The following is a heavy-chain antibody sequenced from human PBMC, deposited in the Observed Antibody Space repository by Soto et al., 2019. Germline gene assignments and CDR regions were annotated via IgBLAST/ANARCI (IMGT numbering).Heavy chain of an antibody. J-gene: IGHJ4*02. CDR3: ARVAIFGVTTPPAY. D-gene: IGHD3-3*01. CDR2: INVITVGA. V-gene: IGHV1-2*02. CDR1: GFNFNTYY. Sequence: QVQMLQSGAEMKTPGASVKVSCKASGFNFNTYYRHWVRQAPGQGLVWMGWINVITVGANSAKKFQGRVIMTQETSINTAYMELTTLRLDDTAVYYFARVAIFGVTTPPAYWGQGTLVAVSS.